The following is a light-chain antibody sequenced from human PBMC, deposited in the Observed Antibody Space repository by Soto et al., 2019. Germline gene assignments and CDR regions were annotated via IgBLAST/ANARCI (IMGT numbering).Light chain of an antibody. CDR3: QQYGSSPPWT. J-gene: IGKJ1*01. CDR2: GAS. CDR1: QSVSSN. Sequence: EIVMTQSPATLSVSPGERATLSCRASQSVSSNLAWYQQKPGQAPRLLIYGASTRATGIPARFSGSGSGTDFTLTISRLEPEDFAVYYCQQYGSSPPWTSGQGTKVDIK. V-gene: IGKV3-15*01.